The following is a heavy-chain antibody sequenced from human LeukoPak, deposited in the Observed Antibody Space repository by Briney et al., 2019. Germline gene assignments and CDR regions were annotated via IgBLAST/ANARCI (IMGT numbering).Heavy chain of an antibody. Sequence: PGGSLRLSCAVSGFTFSSYAMSWVRQAPGKGLEWVSAISGPGGPRYYVDSVKGRFTISRDNYKNTLYLQMDSLRAEDTAVYYCAKGLSGGGQRGYFDYWGQGTLVTVSS. CDR3: AKGLSGGGQRGYFDY. J-gene: IGHJ4*02. CDR1: GFTFSSYA. V-gene: IGHV3-23*01. CDR2: ISGPGGPR. D-gene: IGHD4-23*01.